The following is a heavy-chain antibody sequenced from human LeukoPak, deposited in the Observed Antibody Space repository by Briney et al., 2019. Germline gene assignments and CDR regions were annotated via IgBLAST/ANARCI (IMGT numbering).Heavy chain of an antibody. D-gene: IGHD3-22*01. V-gene: IGHV1-46*01. CDR1: GYTFTSYY. CDR2: INPSGGST. Sequence: GASVKVSCKASGYTFTSYYMHWVRQAPRQGLEWMGIINPSGGSTSYAQKFQGRVTMTRDMSTSTVYMELSSLRSEDTAVCYCAREMIGPEPPPDAFDIWGQGTMVTVSS. CDR3: AREMIGPEPPPDAFDI. J-gene: IGHJ3*02.